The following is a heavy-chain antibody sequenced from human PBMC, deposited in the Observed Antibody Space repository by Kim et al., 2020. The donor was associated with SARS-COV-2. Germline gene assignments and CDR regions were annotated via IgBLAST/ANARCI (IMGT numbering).Heavy chain of an antibody. Sequence: YYNPSLRSRVTISVDTSKNQFSRKLSSVTAADTAVYYCARGGGGIVGYWGQGTLVTVSS. V-gene: IGHV4-30-2*05. CDR3: ARGGGGIVGY. J-gene: IGHJ4*02. D-gene: IGHD3-16*01.